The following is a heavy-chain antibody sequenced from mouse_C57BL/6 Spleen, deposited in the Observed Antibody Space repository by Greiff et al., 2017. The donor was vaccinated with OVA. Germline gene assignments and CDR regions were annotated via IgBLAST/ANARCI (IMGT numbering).Heavy chain of an antibody. D-gene: IGHD2-4*01. Sequence: EVQVVESGGGLVQSGRSLRLSCATSGFTFSDFYMEWVRQAPGKGLEWIAASRNKANDYTTEYSASVKGRFIVSRDTSQSILYLQMNALRAEDTAIYYCARDGGYDYAFAYWGQGTLVTVSA. CDR2: SRNKANDYTT. V-gene: IGHV7-1*01. CDR1: GFTFSDFY. J-gene: IGHJ3*01. CDR3: ARDGGYDYAFAY.